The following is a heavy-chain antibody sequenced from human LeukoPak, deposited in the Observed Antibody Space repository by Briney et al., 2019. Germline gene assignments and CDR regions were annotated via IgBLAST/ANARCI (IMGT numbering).Heavy chain of an antibody. D-gene: IGHD2-2*01. V-gene: IGHV1-2*02. Sequence: ASVKVSCKASGYTFTGYYMHWVRQAPGQGLEWMGWINPNSGGTNYAQKFQGRVTMTRDTSISTAYMELSRLRSDDTAVYYCAREAGCSSTSCDHYYYYYMDVWGKGTTVTVSS. CDR3: AREAGCSSTSCDHYYYYYMDV. CDR2: INPNSGGT. J-gene: IGHJ6*03. CDR1: GYTFTGYY.